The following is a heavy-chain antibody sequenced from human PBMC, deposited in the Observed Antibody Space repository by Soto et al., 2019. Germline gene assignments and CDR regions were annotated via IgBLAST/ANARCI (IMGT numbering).Heavy chain of an antibody. CDR2: INHSGST. CDR1: GGSFSGYY. CDR3: ASAFRYGGVAPYYYFSGMAV. Sequence: SETLSLTCAVYGGSFSGYYWSWIRQPPGKGLEWIGEINHSGSTNYNPSLKSRVTISVDTSKNQFSLKLSSVTAADTAVYYCASAFRYGGVAPYYYFSGMAVGAQGPRVTVS. J-gene: IGHJ6*02. V-gene: IGHV4-34*01. D-gene: IGHD3-16*01.